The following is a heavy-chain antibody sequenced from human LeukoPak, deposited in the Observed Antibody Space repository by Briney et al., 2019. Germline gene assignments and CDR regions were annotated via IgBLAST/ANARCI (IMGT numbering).Heavy chain of an antibody. CDR2: IKSKTDGGTT. D-gene: IGHD3-9*01. J-gene: IGHJ4*02. Sequence: GGSLRLSCAASGFTFNNAWMSWVRQAPGKGLEWVGRIKSKTDGGTTDYAAPVKGRFTISRDDSKNTLYLQMNSLKTEDTAVYYCTTGGYDILTGYCSFDYWGQGTLVTVSS. CDR1: GFTFNNAW. V-gene: IGHV3-15*01. CDR3: TTGGYDILTGYCSFDY.